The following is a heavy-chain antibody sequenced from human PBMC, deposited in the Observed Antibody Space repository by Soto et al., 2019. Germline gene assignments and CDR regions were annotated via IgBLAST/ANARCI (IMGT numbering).Heavy chain of an antibody. J-gene: IGHJ4*02. V-gene: IGHV1-18*01. CDR3: ARVDAYNQPNFGY. D-gene: IGHD1-1*01. CDR1: GYTFTSYT. Sequence: ASVKVSCTASGYTFTSYTITWVRQAPGQGLEWMGWINPYNSNTNYAQKFQDRVTMTTDTSTSTAYMELRSLRSDDTAVYYCARVDAYNQPNFGYWGQGTLVTVSS. CDR2: INPYNSNT.